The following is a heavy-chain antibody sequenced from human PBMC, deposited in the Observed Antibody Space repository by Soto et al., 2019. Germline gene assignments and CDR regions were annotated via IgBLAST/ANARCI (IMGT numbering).Heavy chain of an antibody. V-gene: IGHV4-4*02. CDR1: GGSISSTNW. CDR3: ATLPPRIVVVVLPIPS. CDR2: VYHTGST. D-gene: IGHD2-15*01. J-gene: IGHJ4*02. Sequence: QVQLKQSGPRLARPSGTLSLTCVVSGGSISSTNWWTWVRQTPGKGLEWIGEVYHTGSTKYNPSLKNRVTISVDKSNNQFSLNLKSVTAVDTAVYYCATLPPRIVVVVLPIPSWGQGTLVTVSS.